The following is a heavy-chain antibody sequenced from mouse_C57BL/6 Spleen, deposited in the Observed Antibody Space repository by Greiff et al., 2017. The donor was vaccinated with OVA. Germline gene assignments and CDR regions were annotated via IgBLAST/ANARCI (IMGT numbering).Heavy chain of an antibody. CDR3: ARGSIYGSSLYAMDY. V-gene: IGHV1-54*01. D-gene: IGHD1-1*01. CDR1: GYAFTNYL. CDR2: INPGSGGT. J-gene: IGHJ4*01. Sequence: VKLQESGAELVRPGTSVKVSCKASGYAFTNYLIEWVKQRPGQGLEWIGVINPGSGGTNYNEKFKGKATLTADKSSSTAYMQLSSLTSEDSAVYFCARGSIYGSSLYAMDYWGQGTSVTVSS.